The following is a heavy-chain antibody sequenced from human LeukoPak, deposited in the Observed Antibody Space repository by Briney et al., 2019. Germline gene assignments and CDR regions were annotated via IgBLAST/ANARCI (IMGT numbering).Heavy chain of an antibody. V-gene: IGHV3-23*01. Sequence: QSGGSLRLSCAASGFTFSSYAMSWVRQAPGKGLEWVSAISGRGGVTYYADSVKGRFTISRDNSKNTLYLQMNSLRAEDTAVYYCAKDTVAAVAVPYWGQGTLVTVFS. CDR1: GFTFSSYA. CDR2: ISGRGGVT. J-gene: IGHJ4*02. D-gene: IGHD6-19*01. CDR3: AKDTVAAVAVPY.